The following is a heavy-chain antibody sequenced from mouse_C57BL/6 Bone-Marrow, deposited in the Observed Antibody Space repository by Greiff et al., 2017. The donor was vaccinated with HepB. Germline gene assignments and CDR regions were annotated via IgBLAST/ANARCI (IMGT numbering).Heavy chain of an antibody. D-gene: IGHD2-4*01. V-gene: IGHV1-81*01. Sequence: VQLQQSGAELARPGASVKLSCKASGYTFTSYGISWVKQRTGQGLEWIGEIYPRSGNTYYNEKFKGKATLTADKSPSTAYMELRSLTSEDSAVYFCARGDDYISSWFAYWGQGTLVTVSA. CDR2: IYPRSGNT. CDR1: GYTFTSYG. CDR3: ARGDDYISSWFAY. J-gene: IGHJ3*01.